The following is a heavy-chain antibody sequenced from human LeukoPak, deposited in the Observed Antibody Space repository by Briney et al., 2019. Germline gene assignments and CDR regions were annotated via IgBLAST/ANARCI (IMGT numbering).Heavy chain of an antibody. Sequence: PSETLSLTCTVSGYSISSGYYWGWIRQPPGKGLEWIGSIYYSGSTYYNPSLKSRVTISVDTSKNQFSLKLSSVTAADTAVYYCARVLHYYDSSGYYFFRYYYYYMDVWGKGTTVTVSS. CDR2: IYYSGST. J-gene: IGHJ6*03. V-gene: IGHV4-38-2*02. CDR1: GYSISSGYY. D-gene: IGHD3-22*01. CDR3: ARVLHYYDSSGYYFFRYYYYYMDV.